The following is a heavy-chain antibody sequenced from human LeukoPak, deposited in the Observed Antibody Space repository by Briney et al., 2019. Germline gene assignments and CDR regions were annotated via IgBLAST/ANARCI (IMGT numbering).Heavy chain of an antibody. V-gene: IGHV3-30*03. CDR2: ISYDGSNK. CDR3: ARDGHYYDSSGLLDY. Sequence: GGSLRLSCAASGFTFSSYGMHWVRQAPGKGLEWVAVISYDGSNKYYADSVKGRFTISRDNSKNTLYLQMNSLRAEDTAVYYCARDGHYYDSSGLLDYWGQGTLVTVSS. J-gene: IGHJ4*02. CDR1: GFTFSSYG. D-gene: IGHD3-22*01.